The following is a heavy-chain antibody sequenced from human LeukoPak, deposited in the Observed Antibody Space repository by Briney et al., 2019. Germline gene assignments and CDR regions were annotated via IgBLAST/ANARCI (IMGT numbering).Heavy chain of an antibody. CDR2: IYYSGST. V-gene: IGHV4-59*08. J-gene: IGHJ5*02. D-gene: IGHD6-19*01. CDR3: ARVEAYSSGWYKGVNWFDP. CDR1: GGSLSSYY. Sequence: PSETLSLTCTVSGGSLSSYYWSWIRQPPRKGLEWIGYIYYSGSTNYNPSLKSRVTISVDTSKNQFSLKLSSVTAADTAVYYCARVEAYSSGWYKGVNWFDPWGQGTLVTVSS.